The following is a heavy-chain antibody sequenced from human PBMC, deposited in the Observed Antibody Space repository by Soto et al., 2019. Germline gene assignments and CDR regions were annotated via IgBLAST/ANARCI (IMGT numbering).Heavy chain of an antibody. V-gene: IGHV4-31*03. J-gene: IGHJ4*02. CDR1: GGSISSGAHY. D-gene: IGHD3-22*01. CDR3: ARLRYYFDTTGYPLFDY. CDR2: SYYSGST. Sequence: QVQLQESGPGLVKPSQTLSLTCTVSGGSISSGAHYWSWIRQHPGKGLEWIGYSYYSGSTNFNPSLKSRVTISRDTSKNQFSLKLSSVTAADTAVYYCARLRYYFDTTGYPLFDYWGQGTLVTVST.